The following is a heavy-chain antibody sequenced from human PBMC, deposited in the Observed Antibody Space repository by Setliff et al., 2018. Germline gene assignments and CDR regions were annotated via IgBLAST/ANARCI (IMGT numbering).Heavy chain of an antibody. CDR2: ISSSSSYI. D-gene: IGHD3-10*01. J-gene: IGHJ4*02. CDR3: ARAETYYYGSGIPGG. Sequence: GGSLRLSCAASGFTFSSYSMNWVRQAPGKGLEWVSSISSSSSYIYYADSVKGRFTISRDNAKNSLYLQMNSLRAEDTAVYYCARAETYYYGSGIPGGWSQGTLVTVSS. V-gene: IGHV3-21*01. CDR1: GFTFSSYS.